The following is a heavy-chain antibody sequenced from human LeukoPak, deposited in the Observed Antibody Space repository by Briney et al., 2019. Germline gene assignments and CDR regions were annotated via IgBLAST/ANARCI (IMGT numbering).Heavy chain of an antibody. CDR1: GGSISSYY. V-gene: IGHV4-59*12. Sequence: PSETLSLTCTVSGGSISSYYWSWMPQPPGKGLEWIGYIYYSGSTNYNPSLKSRVTISVDTSKNQFSLKLSSVTAADTAVYYCARDMVREPYNWFESWGQGTLVTVAS. CDR2: IYYSGST. CDR3: ARDMVREPYNWFES. J-gene: IGHJ5*01. D-gene: IGHD3-10*01.